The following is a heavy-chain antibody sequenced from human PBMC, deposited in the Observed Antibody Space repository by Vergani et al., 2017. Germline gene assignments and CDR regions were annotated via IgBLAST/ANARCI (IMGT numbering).Heavy chain of an antibody. D-gene: IGHD3-22*01. CDR2: ISAYNGNT. V-gene: IGHV1-18*01. CDR1: GYTFNSYG. J-gene: IGHJ3*02. CDR3: ARRWYYYDSSGYYYGPAFDI. Sequence: QVPLVQSGAEVKKPGASVKVSCKASGYTFNSYGTSWVRQAPGQGLEWMGWISAYNGNTNYAQKLQGSVTMTTDTSKSTAYMELRSLRSDDTAVYYCARRWYYYDSSGYYYGPAFDIWGQGTMVTVSS.